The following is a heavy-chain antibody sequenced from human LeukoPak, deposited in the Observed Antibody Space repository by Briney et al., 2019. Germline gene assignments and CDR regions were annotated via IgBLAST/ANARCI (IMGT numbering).Heavy chain of an antibody. D-gene: IGHD1-26*01. CDR2: TRGKANSYTT. Sequence: GGSLRLSCAASGFTFSDHNMNWVRQAPGKGLEWVGRTRGKANSYTTEYAASVKGRFTISRDDSRNSLYLQMDILKTEDTAVYYCARERWRSGSYHDAFDIWGQGAMVTVSS. V-gene: IGHV3-72*01. J-gene: IGHJ3*02. CDR1: GFTFSDHN. CDR3: ARERWRSGSYHDAFDI.